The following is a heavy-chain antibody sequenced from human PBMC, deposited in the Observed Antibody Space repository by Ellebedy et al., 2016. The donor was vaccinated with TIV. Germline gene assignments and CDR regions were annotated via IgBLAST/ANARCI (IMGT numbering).Heavy chain of an antibody. Sequence: GESLKISCAASGFTFSNYWIHWVRQAPGKGLVWVSRINSDGSSTSYADSVKGRFTISRDNAKNTLYLQMNSLRAEDTAVYYCARGGGCGGGDCWAFDYWGQGTLVTVSS. J-gene: IGHJ4*02. CDR2: INSDGSST. V-gene: IGHV3-74*01. D-gene: IGHD2-21*02. CDR3: ARGGGCGGGDCWAFDY. CDR1: GFTFSNYW.